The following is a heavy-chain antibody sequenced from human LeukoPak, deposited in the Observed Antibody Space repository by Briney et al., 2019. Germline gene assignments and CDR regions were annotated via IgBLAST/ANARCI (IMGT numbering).Heavy chain of an antibody. V-gene: IGHV5-51*01. CDR3: SRHLSDGSLFDN. J-gene: IGHJ4*02. CDR2: IYPGESDT. D-gene: IGHD5-24*01. Sequence: GESLKLSCKGSGYRFTSYWIGWVRPLPGKGLEWMELIYPGESDTRYSPSFQGQVIISDDKYISTAYLEWSRLKASGTAIYYCSRHLSDGSLFDNWGQGTLLRVSS. CDR1: GYRFTSYW.